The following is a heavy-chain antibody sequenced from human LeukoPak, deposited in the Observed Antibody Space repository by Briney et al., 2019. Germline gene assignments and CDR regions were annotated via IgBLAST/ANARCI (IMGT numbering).Heavy chain of an antibody. CDR1: GFTFSSYG. D-gene: IGHD2-2*01. Sequence: GGSLRLSCAASGFTFSSYGMHWVRQAPGKGLEWVAFIRYDGSNKYYADSVKGRFTISRDNSKNTLYLQMNSLRAEDTAVYYCAKDRECSSTSCYHNWFDPWGQGTLVTVSP. CDR2: IRYDGSNK. CDR3: AKDRECSSTSCYHNWFDP. V-gene: IGHV3-30*02. J-gene: IGHJ5*02.